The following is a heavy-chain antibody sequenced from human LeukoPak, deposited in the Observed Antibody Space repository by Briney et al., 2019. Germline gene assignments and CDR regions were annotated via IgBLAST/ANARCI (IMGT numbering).Heavy chain of an antibody. CDR3: ARTNRYVENFDY. V-gene: IGHV4-59*08. D-gene: IGHD5-24*01. Sequence: PSETLSLTCTVSGGSISSYHWSWIRQPPGKGLEWIGYIYYSGSTNYNPSLKSRVTISVDTSKNQFSLKLSSVTAADTAVYYCARTNRYVENFDYWGQGSLVTVSS. J-gene: IGHJ4*02. CDR1: GGSISSYH. CDR2: IYYSGST.